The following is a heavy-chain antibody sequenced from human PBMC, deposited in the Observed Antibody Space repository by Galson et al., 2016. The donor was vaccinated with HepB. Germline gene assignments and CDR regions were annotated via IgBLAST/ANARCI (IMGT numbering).Heavy chain of an antibody. CDR1: GFRFNLLY. D-gene: IGHD2-21*02. V-gene: IGHV3-74*01. CDR3: ARLLAGGDLGKY. Sequence: LRLSCAASGFRFNLLYMHWVRQAPGEGLVWVSRINADGTKTDYADSVRGRFTISRDNAKNTVYLQMNSLRADDTAVYYCARLLAGGDLGKYWGRGTLVTVSS. CDR2: INADGTKT. J-gene: IGHJ4*02.